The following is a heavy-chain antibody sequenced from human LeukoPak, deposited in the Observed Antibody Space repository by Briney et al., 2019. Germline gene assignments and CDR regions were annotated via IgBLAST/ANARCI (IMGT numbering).Heavy chain of an antibody. D-gene: IGHD6-6*01. V-gene: IGHV3-33*01. CDR3: ARMVAARSYFDY. Sequence: LGLSCAASGFTFSSYGMHWVRQAPGKGLEWVAVIWYDGSNKYYADSVKGRFTISRDNSKNTLYLQMNSLRAEDTAVYYCARMVAARSYFDYWGQGTLVTVSS. CDR1: GFTFSSYG. J-gene: IGHJ4*02. CDR2: IWYDGSNK.